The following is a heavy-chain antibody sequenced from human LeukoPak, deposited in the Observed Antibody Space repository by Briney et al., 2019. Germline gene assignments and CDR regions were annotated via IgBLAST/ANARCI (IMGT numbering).Heavy chain of an antibody. CDR1: GFTFSSYN. CDR2: ISSSSTTI. D-gene: IGHD2-2*01. CDR3: ARAGSNIVVVPNWFDP. Sequence: GGSLRLSCAASGFTFSSYNMNWVRQAPGKGLEWVSYISSSSTTIDYADSVKGRFTTSRDNAKNSLYLQMNSLRAEDTAVYYCARAGSNIVVVPNWFDPWGQGTLVTVSS. V-gene: IGHV3-48*01. J-gene: IGHJ5*02.